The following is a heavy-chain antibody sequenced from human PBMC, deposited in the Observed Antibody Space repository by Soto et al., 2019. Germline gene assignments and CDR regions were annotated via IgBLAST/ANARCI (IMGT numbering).Heavy chain of an antibody. J-gene: IGHJ5*02. Sequence: SETLSLTCPVSGASVRDYNWNWIRQPPGRGLEWIGFIHHRGSKTYHPSLRGRVTISVDTSKNQFSLKLTSVTAADTAVYYCARDREVWLRGWGFDPWGQGALVTVSS. CDR2: IHHRGSK. V-gene: IGHV4-59*02. CDR1: GASVRDYN. CDR3: ARDREVWLRGWGFDP. D-gene: IGHD2-21*01.